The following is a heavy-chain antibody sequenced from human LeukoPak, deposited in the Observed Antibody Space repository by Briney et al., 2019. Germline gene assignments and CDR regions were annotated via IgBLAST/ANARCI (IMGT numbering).Heavy chain of an antibody. CDR3: ARTGLPYSRWYAFDI. D-gene: IGHD6-13*01. CDR2: IYHSGST. CDR1: GYSISSGYY. V-gene: IGHV4-38-2*01. Sequence: SETLSLTCAVSGYSISSGYYWDWIRQPPGKGLEWIGGIYHSGSTYYNPSLKSRVTMSVDTSKNQFSLKLSSVTAADTAVYYCARTGLPYSRWYAFDIWGQGTRVTVSS. J-gene: IGHJ3*02.